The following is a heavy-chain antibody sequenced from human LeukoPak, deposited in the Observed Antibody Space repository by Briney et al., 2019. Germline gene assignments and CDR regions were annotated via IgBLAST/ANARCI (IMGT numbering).Heavy chain of an antibody. CDR2: IRYDGSNK. CDR1: GFTFSSYG. Sequence: GGSLRLSCAASGFTFSSYGMHWVRQAPGKGLEWVVFIRYDGSNKYYADSVKGRFTISRDNSKNTLYLQMNSLRAEDTAVYYCARGGIGGATPDYWGQGALVTVSS. D-gene: IGHD1-26*01. J-gene: IGHJ4*02. CDR3: ARGGIGGATPDY. V-gene: IGHV3-30*02.